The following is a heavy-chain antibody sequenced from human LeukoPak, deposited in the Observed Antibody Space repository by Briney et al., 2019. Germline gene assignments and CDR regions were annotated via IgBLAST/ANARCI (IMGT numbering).Heavy chain of an antibody. CDR2: MYYSGST. D-gene: IGHD5-18*01. Sequence: KPSETLSLTCTVSGGSISSSSYYWGWIRQPPGKGLEWIGSMYYSGSTYYNPSLKSRVTISVDTSKNQFSLKLSSVTAADTAVYYCARDRPDTAMVYYFDYWGQGTLVTVSS. CDR1: GGSISSSSYY. J-gene: IGHJ4*02. V-gene: IGHV4-39*02. CDR3: ARDRPDTAMVYYFDY.